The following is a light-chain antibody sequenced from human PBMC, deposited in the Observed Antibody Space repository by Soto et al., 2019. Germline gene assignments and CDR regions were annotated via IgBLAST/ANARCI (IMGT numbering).Light chain of an antibody. Sequence: DIQMTQSPSTLSASAGDRVTITCRASQSISTWLAWYQQKPGKAPKLLIYGASSLASGVPSRFSGSGSGTEFTLTISSLQPDDFATYYCQQHNGYSERMFGRGTKVDIK. CDR1: QSISTW. J-gene: IGKJ1*01. CDR2: GAS. CDR3: QQHNGYSERM. V-gene: IGKV1-5*01.